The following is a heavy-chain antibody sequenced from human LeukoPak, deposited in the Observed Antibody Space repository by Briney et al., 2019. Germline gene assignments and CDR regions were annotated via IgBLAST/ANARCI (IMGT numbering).Heavy chain of an antibody. CDR1: GGSISSGGYS. V-gene: IGHV4-30-4*07. D-gene: IGHD2-15*01. CDR2: IYYSGST. CDR3: ARSRREYCSGGSCWGRDAFDI. Sequence: PSETLSLTCTVSGGSISSGGYSWSWIRQPPGKGLEWIGYIYYSGSTYYNPSLKSRVTISVDTSKNQFSLRLNSVTAADTAVYYCARSRREYCSGGSCWGRDAFDIWGQGTMVTVSS. J-gene: IGHJ3*02.